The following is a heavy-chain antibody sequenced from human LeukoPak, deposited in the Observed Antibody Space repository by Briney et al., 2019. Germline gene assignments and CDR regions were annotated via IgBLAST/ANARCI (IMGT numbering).Heavy chain of an antibody. CDR1: GFTFSSYD. J-gene: IGHJ6*04. CDR3: ARGPNRELDV. D-gene: IGHD1-14*01. CDR2: IGTAGDT. Sequence: PGGSLRLSCAASGFTFSSYDMNWVRQATGKGLEWVSAIGTAGDTYYPGSVKGRFTISRENAKNSLYLQMNSLRAGDTVVYYCARGPNRELDVWGKGTTVTISS. V-gene: IGHV3-13*01.